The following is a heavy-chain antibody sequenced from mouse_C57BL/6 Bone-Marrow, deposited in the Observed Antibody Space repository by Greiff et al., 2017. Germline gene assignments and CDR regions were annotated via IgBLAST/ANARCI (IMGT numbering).Heavy chain of an antibody. CDR1: GYTFTSYW. Sequence: QVQLQQPGAELVKPGASVKLSCKASGYTFTSYWMHWVKQRPGQGLEWIGMIHPNSGSTNYNEKFKSKATLTVDKSSSTAYMQLSSLTSEDSAVYYCARDEITTPYWYFDVWGTGTTVTVSS. V-gene: IGHV1-64*01. CDR2: IHPNSGST. CDR3: ARDEITTPYWYFDV. D-gene: IGHD1-1*01. J-gene: IGHJ1*03.